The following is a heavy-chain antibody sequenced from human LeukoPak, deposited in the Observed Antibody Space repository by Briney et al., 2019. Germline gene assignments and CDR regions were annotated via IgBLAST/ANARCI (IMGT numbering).Heavy chain of an antibody. CDR1: GYTFTRYY. Sequence: ASVKVSCKASGYTFTRYYMHWVRQAPGQGLEWMGWINPNSGSTNYTQKFQGRVTMTRDTSINTAYMELSRLTSDDTAVYFCATWGLHFDIWGQGTMVIVAS. CDR3: ATWGLHFDI. J-gene: IGHJ3*02. V-gene: IGHV1-2*02. CDR2: INPNSGST. D-gene: IGHD3-16*01.